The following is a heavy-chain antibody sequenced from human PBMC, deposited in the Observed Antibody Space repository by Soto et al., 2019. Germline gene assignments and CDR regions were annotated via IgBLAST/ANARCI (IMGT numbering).Heavy chain of an antibody. CDR2: MNPNSGNT. J-gene: IGHJ4*02. V-gene: IGHV1-8*01. CDR1: GYTFTSYD. D-gene: IGHD2-21*02. Sequence: ASVKVSCKASGYTFTSYDINWVRQATGQGLEWMGWMNPNSGNTGYAQKFQGRVTMTRNTSISTAYMELSSLRSEDTAVYYCARKADLVTAKTYYFDYWGQGTLVTVSS. CDR3: ARKADLVTAKTYYFDY.